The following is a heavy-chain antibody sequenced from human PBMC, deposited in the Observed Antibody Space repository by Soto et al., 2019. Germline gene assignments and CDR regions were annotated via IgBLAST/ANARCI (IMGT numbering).Heavy chain of an antibody. V-gene: IGHV3-33*01. CDR2: IWYDGSNK. CDR3: AGQTGRVDFGVDNAYYGMDV. J-gene: IGHJ6*02. D-gene: IGHD3-3*01. CDR1: GFTFSSYC. Sequence: GGSLRLSCAASGFTFSSYCMHWVRQAPGKGLEWVAVIWYDGSNKYYADSVKGRFTISRDNSKNTLYLQMNSLRAEDTAVYYCAGQTGRVDFGVDNAYYGMDVWGQGTTVTVSS.